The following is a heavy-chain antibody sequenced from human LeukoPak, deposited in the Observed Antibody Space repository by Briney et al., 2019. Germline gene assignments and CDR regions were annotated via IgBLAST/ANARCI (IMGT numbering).Heavy chain of an antibody. Sequence: PGGSLRLSCVVSGFTFSSYAMSWVRQAPGQGLEWVSSISHSSSYIYYTDSVKGRFTISRDNAENSLYLQMNSLRAEDTAVYYCARDRDFDYWGQGTLVTVSS. CDR3: ARDRDFDY. CDR1: GFTFSSYA. CDR2: ISHSSSYI. J-gene: IGHJ4*02. V-gene: IGHV3-21*01.